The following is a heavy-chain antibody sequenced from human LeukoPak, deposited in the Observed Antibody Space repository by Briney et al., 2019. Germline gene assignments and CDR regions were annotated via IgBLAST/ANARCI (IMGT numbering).Heavy chain of an antibody. CDR2: INPNSGGT. J-gene: IGHJ4*02. Sequence: GASVKVSCKASGYTFTSYYMHWVRQAPGQGLEWMGWINPNSGGTNYAQKFQGRVTMTRDTSISTAYMELSRLRSDDTAVYYCARDRSEAIGLEGMVTATGPVDYWGQGTLVTVSS. D-gene: IGHD2-21*02. CDR1: GYTFTSYY. CDR3: ARDRSEAIGLEGMVTATGPVDY. V-gene: IGHV1-2*02.